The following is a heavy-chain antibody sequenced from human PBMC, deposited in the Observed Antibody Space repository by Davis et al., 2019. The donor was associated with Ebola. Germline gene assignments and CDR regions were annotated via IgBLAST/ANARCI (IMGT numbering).Heavy chain of an antibody. CDR3: AAERWELQAFDI. D-gene: IGHD1-26*01. J-gene: IGHJ3*02. CDR1: GYTFTSYG. V-gene: IGHV1-8*02. CDR2: MNPNSGNT. Sequence: ASVKVSCKASGYTFTSYGISWVRQAPGQGLEWMGWMNPNSGNTGYAQKFQGRVTMTRNTSISTAYMELSSLRSEDTAVYYCAAERWELQAFDIWGQGTMVTVSS.